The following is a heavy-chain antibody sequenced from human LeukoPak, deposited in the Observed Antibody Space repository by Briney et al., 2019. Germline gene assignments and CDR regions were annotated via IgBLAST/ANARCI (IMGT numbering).Heavy chain of an antibody. J-gene: IGHJ4*02. CDR1: GYTFTSYA. Sequence: ASVKVSCKASGYTFTSYAMHWVRQAPGQRLEWMGWINAGNGNTKYSQKLQGRVTITRDTSASTAYMELSSLRSEDTAVYYCARDALYEFGEFHFDYWGQGTLVTVSS. CDR3: ARDALYEFGEFHFDY. D-gene: IGHD3-10*01. CDR2: INAGNGNT. V-gene: IGHV1-3*01.